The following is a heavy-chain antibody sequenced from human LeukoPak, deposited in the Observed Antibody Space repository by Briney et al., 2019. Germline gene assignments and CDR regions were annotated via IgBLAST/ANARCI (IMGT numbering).Heavy chain of an antibody. D-gene: IGHD3-9*01. CDR3: ARDRGILTGYAPDDAFDI. J-gene: IGHJ3*02. CDR1: GFTFSRYW. V-gene: IGHV3-48*01. CDR2: ISSSSSTI. Sequence: GGSLRLSCAASGFTFSRYWMTWVRQAPGKGLEWVSYISSSSSTIYYADSVKGRFTISRDNAKNSLYLQMNSLRAEDTAVYYCARDRGILTGYAPDDAFDIWGQGTMVTVSS.